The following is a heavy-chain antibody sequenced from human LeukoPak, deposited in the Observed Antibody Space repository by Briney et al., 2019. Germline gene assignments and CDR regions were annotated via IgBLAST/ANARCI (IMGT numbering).Heavy chain of an antibody. V-gene: IGHV1-8*01. Sequence: ASVKVSCKASGYTFTSYDVNWVRQATGQGLEWMGWMSPDSGKTGYAQKFQGRVTMTRDTSISTAYMELSRLRSDDTAVYYCARGYCSGGSCYYYFDYWGQGTLVTVSS. CDR1: GYTFTSYD. D-gene: IGHD2-15*01. J-gene: IGHJ4*02. CDR2: MSPDSGKT. CDR3: ARGYCSGGSCYYYFDY.